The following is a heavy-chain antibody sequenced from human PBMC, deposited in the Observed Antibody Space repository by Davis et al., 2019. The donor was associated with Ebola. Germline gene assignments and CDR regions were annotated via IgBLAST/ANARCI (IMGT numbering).Heavy chain of an antibody. CDR1: GFTFSSYG. D-gene: IGHD5-24*01. CDR2: IWYDGSNK. V-gene: IGHV3-33*01. CDR3: ARGDGYNYLDS. Sequence: GESLKISCAASGFTFSSYGMHWVRQAPGKGLEWVAVIWYDGSNKYYADSVKGRFTISRDNSKNKVSLQMNSLRAEDTAMYYCARGDGYNYLDSWGQGTLVTVSS. J-gene: IGHJ4*02.